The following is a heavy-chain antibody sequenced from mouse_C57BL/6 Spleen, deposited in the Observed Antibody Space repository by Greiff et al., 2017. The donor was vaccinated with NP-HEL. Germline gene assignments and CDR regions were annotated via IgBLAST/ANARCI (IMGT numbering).Heavy chain of an antibody. V-gene: IGHV5-6*01. CDR2: ISSGGSYT. Sequence: EVQLVESGGDLVKPGGSLKLSCAASGFTFSSYGMSWVRQTPDKRLEWVATISSGGSYTYYPDSVKGRFTISRDNAKNTLYLQMSSLKSEDTAMYYCAREVFMTTVVATSNYFDYWGQGTTLTVSS. J-gene: IGHJ2*01. D-gene: IGHD1-1*01. CDR1: GFTFSSYG. CDR3: AREVFMTTVVATSNYFDY.